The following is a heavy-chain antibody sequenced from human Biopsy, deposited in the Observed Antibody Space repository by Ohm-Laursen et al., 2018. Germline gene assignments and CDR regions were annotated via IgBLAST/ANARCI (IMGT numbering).Heavy chain of an antibody. V-gene: IGHV1-46*01. Sequence: ASVKVSCKASGGTFTRYYMHWVRQAPGQGLQWMGLINPSHGSTGSAQKFDGRFTMTRDTSTRTFYMELSSLRSEDTATYYCGRAVRNQLLTDPWGQGTLVTVTS. J-gene: IGHJ5*02. CDR2: INPSHGST. D-gene: IGHD1-7*01. CDR3: GRAVRNQLLTDP. CDR1: GGTFTRYY.